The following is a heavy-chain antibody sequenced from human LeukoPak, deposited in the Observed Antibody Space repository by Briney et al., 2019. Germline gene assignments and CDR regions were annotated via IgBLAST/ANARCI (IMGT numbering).Heavy chain of an antibody. V-gene: IGHV3-48*01. CDR2: IHETSSPI. J-gene: IGHJ4*02. CDR3: GRGGSTGSWFNY. CDR1: GFTFSSFS. D-gene: IGHD6-13*01. Sequence: GGSLRLSCAASGFTFSSFSMTWVRQAPGKGLEWISYIHETSSPIYYADSVKGRFTVSRDNAKNSLYLQMNSLRAEDTAVYYCGRGGSTGSWFNYWGQGTVVRVSS.